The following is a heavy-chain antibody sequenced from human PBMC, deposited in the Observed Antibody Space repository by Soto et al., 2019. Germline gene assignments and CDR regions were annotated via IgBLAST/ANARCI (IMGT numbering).Heavy chain of an antibody. V-gene: IGHV3-23*01. CDR1: GFSFRSYA. Sequence: EVQLLESGGGLVQPGGSLRLSCAASGFSFRSYAMNWVRQAPGKGLECVSIISDSGSSTNYADSVKGRFTISRDNSKNTLFLQMNTLRVEDTAVYYCAKDRGQGGGHYDPDAFDIWGQGTMVTVSS. J-gene: IGHJ3*02. D-gene: IGHD3-3*01. CDR2: ISDSGSST. CDR3: AKDRGQGGGHYDPDAFDI.